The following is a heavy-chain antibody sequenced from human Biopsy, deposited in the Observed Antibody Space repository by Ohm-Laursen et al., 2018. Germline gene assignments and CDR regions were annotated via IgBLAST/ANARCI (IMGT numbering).Heavy chain of an antibody. CDR1: SGSISSYY. V-gene: IGHV4-59*12. CDR2: ISYSGNT. D-gene: IGHD6-19*01. J-gene: IGHJ4*02. Sequence: SETLSLTCTVSSGSISSYYWSWIRQPPGKGLEWIGYISYSGNTNYNPSLKSRVTMSVDTSKNQLSLKVYSVTAADTAIYYCATTTMDTSGWYGNYFDSWGQGALVTVSS. CDR3: ATTTMDTSGWYGNYFDS.